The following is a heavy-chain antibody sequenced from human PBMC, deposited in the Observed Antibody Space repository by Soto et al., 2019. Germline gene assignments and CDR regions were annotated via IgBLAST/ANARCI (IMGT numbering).Heavy chain of an antibody. Sequence: GSLRLSCAASGFSLRSRSMNLVLQAPGKGLEWVSYISGSSTTIYYTDSVKGRFTISRDNAKNSLYLQMNSLRHEDTAVYYCARGELDRTIDYWGQGTQVTVSS. D-gene: IGHD1-1*01. CDR1: GFSLRSRS. CDR2: ISGSSTTI. V-gene: IGHV3-48*02. J-gene: IGHJ4*02. CDR3: ARGELDRTIDY.